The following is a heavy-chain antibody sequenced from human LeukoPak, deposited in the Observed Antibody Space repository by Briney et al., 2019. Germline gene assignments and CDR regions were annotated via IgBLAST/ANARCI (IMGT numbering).Heavy chain of an antibody. J-gene: IGHJ4*02. CDR1: GASVSSSDYY. D-gene: IGHD6-19*01. V-gene: IGHV4-39*01. CDR2: LYFSGNP. CDR3: ARLGSGYPTPDY. Sequence: SETLSLTCTVSGASVSSSDYYWGWIRQPPGMRLEWIGNLYFSGNPYYNPSLNSRVTISVDTSKNQFSLKMRSVTAADTAVYYCARLGSGYPTPDYWGQGTLVTVSS.